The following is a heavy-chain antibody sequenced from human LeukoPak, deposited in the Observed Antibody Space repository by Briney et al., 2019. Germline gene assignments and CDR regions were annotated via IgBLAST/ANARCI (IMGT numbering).Heavy chain of an antibody. V-gene: IGHV1-8*01. CDR2: MNPNSGNT. Sequence: ASVKVSCKASGYTFTSYEINWVRQASGQGLEWMGWMNPNSGNTGFEPKFRGRVTMTRNTSITTAYMELSSLKSDDTAVYYCASGGGDGYNFRYRGQGTLVTVSS. J-gene: IGHJ4*02. CDR1: GYTFTSYE. CDR3: ASGGGDGYNFRY. D-gene: IGHD5-24*01.